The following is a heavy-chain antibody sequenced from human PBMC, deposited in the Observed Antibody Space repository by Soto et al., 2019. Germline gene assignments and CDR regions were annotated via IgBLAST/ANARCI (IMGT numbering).Heavy chain of an antibody. V-gene: IGHV4-39*07. D-gene: IGHD3-10*01. CDR2: INHSGST. J-gene: IGHJ4*02. CDR1: GGSICSGGYY. Sequence: PAETLSLTCTVSGGSICSGGYYLSWIRQPPGKEKERTGEINHSGSTNYNPSLKSRVTISVDTSKNLFSLKLSSVTAADTAVYYCLRGAITVGELIKGTYYFDYWGQGTLVTVSS. CDR3: LRGAITVGELIKGTYYFDY.